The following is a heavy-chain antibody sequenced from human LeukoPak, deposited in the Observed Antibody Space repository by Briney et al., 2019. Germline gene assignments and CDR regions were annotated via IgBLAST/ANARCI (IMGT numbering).Heavy chain of an antibody. CDR2: INSDGRMT. J-gene: IGHJ3*02. D-gene: IGHD3-22*01. CDR3: ARVGSTDSPHAFDI. Sequence: GGSLRLSCAASGFTFSSYWMDWVRHVPGKGLVWVSGINSDGRMTRYAESVKGRFTISRDNAKNTLYLQMSSLRAEDTAVYYCARVGSTDSPHAFDIWGQGTTVTVSS. CDR1: GFTFSSYW. V-gene: IGHV3-74*01.